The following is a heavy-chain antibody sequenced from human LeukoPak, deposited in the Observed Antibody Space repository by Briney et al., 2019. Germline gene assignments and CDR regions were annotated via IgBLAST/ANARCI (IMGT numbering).Heavy chain of an antibody. J-gene: IGHJ4*02. D-gene: IGHD3-10*01. CDR2: INHSGST. Sequence: PSETLSLTCAVYGGSFSGYYWSWIRQPPGKGLEWIGEINHSGSTNYNPSLKSRVTISVDTSKNQFSLKLSSVTAADTAVYYCARDGVTMVRGVIRPYYFDYWGQGTLVTVSS. V-gene: IGHV4-34*01. CDR3: ARDGVTMVRGVIRPYYFDY. CDR1: GGSFSGYY.